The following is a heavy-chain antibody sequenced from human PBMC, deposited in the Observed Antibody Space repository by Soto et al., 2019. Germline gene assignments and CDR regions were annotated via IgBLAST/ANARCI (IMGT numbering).Heavy chain of an antibody. Sequence: SETLSLTCTVSGGSVSSGSYYWSWIRQPPGKGLEWIGYIYYSGSTNYNPSLKSRVTISVDTSKNQFSLKLSSVTAADTAVYYCARAKMVRGVIHYYGMDVWGQGTTVTVSS. J-gene: IGHJ6*02. CDR2: IYYSGST. CDR1: GGSVSSGSYY. V-gene: IGHV4-61*01. D-gene: IGHD3-10*01. CDR3: ARAKMVRGVIHYYGMDV.